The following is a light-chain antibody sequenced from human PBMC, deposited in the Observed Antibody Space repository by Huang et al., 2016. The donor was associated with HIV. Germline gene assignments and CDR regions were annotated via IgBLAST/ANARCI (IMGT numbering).Light chain of an antibody. Sequence: ERVMTQSPVTLSVSPGERATLSCRAIQRISSKLAWYQPKPGQAPRLLIYGASTRATGIPARFSGSGSGTEFTLTISSLQSEDFAVYYCQQYNNWPFTFGPGTRVDIK. CDR3: QQYNNWPFT. CDR2: GAS. CDR1: QRISSK. J-gene: IGKJ3*01. V-gene: IGKV3-15*01.